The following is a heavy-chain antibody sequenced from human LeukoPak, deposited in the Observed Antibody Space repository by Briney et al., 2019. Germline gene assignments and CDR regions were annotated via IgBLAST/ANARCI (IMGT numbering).Heavy chain of an antibody. J-gene: IGHJ4*02. CDR2: INPNSCGT. CDR3: ARKFDGRWLQFVDY. Sequence: ASVKVSCKASGYTFTGYYMHWVRQAPGQGREWMGCINPNSCGTNYAQKFQGGVTMTRDTSISTAYMELSRLRSDDTAVYYCARKFDGRWLQFVDYWGQGTLVTVSS. CDR1: GYTFTGYY. V-gene: IGHV1-2*02. D-gene: IGHD5-24*01.